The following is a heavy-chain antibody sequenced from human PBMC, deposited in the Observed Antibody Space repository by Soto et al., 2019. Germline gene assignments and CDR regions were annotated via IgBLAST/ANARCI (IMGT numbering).Heavy chain of an antibody. CDR2: INSDGSST. Sequence: GGSLRLSCAASGFTFSSYWMHWVRQAPGKGLVWVSRINSDGSSTSYADSVKGRFTISRDNAKNTLYLQMNSLRAEDTAVYYCARTVAAAGSLSYYYYGMDVWGQGTTVTVSS. D-gene: IGHD6-13*01. CDR1: GFTFSSYW. J-gene: IGHJ6*02. CDR3: ARTVAAAGSLSYYYYGMDV. V-gene: IGHV3-74*01.